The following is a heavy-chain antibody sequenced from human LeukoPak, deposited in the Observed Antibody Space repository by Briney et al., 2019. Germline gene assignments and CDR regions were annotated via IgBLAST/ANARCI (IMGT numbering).Heavy chain of an antibody. J-gene: IGHJ4*02. CDR2: IRYDGSNK. CDR3: AKAVVIVPTATPFDY. CDR1: GFTFSSYG. D-gene: IGHD2-2*01. Sequence: SGGSLRLSCAASGFTFSSYGMHWVRQAPGKGLEWVAFIRYDGSNKYYADSVKGRFTISRDNSKNTLYMQMNSPRAEDTAVYYCAKAVVIVPTATPFDYWGQGTLVTVSS. V-gene: IGHV3-30*02.